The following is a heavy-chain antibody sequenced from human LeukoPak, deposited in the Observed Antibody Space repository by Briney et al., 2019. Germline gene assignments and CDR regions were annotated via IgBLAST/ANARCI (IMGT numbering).Heavy chain of an antibody. D-gene: IGHD3-10*01. J-gene: IGHJ2*01. Sequence: GGSLRLSCAASGFTFSNSAMSWVRQAPGKGLEWVSGISWNSGSIGYADSVKGRFTISRDNAKNSLYLQMNSLRAEDTALYYCAKDIAMVRGVTYWYFDLWGRGTLVTVSS. CDR1: GFTFSNSA. CDR2: ISWNSGSI. CDR3: AKDIAMVRGVTYWYFDL. V-gene: IGHV3-9*01.